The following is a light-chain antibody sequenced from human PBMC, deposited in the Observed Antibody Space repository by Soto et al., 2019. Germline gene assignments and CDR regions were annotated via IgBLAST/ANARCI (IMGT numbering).Light chain of an antibody. CDR1: QSISTW. CDR2: DAS. V-gene: IGKV1-5*01. Sequence: DIQMTQSPSTLSATVGDRVTITCRASQSISTWLAWYQQKPGKAPKLLIYDASSLEVGAASRFSGSGSRTEFTLTISSLQPDDYGTYYCQQYYDFRTFGQGTRWIS. CDR3: QQYYDFRT. J-gene: IGKJ1*01.